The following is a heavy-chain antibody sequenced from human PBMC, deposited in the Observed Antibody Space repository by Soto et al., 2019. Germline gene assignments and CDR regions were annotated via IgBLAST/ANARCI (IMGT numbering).Heavy chain of an antibody. Sequence: GASVKVSCKASGGTFSSYAISWVRQAPGQGLEWMGGIIPIFGTANYAQKFQGRVTITADESTSTAYMELSSLRSEDTAVYYCARDNSEWFGALSDYVRDVWGKGTKVTVS. CDR1: GGTFSSYA. J-gene: IGHJ6*04. V-gene: IGHV1-69*13. CDR2: IIPIFGTA. D-gene: IGHD3-10*01. CDR3: ARDNSEWFGALSDYVRDV.